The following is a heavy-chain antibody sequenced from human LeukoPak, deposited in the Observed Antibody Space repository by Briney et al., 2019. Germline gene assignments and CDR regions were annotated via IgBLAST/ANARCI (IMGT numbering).Heavy chain of an antibody. Sequence: QPGGSLRLSCAASGFTFSSYAMSWVRQAPGKGLEWVSAISGSGGSTYYADSVKGRFTISRDNSKNTLYLQMNSLRAEDTAVYYCARGTDGSGSYETDYYYYYYMDVWGKGTTVTISS. V-gene: IGHV3-23*01. CDR2: ISGSGGST. CDR1: GFTFSSYA. CDR3: ARGTDGSGSYETDYYYYYYMDV. J-gene: IGHJ6*03. D-gene: IGHD3-10*01.